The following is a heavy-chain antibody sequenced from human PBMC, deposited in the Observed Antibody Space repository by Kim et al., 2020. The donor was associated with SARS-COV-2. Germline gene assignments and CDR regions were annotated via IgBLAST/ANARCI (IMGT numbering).Heavy chain of an antibody. CDR3: ARRSRNWFDP. J-gene: IGHJ5*02. CDR1: GDSITSTTYY. V-gene: IGHV4-39*01. Sequence: SETLSLTCTVSGDSITSTTYYWGWIRQPPGKGLDWIGNIYYSGSTFYNPSLRSRVTISIDTSKSQFSLKLRSVTASDTALYYCARRSRNWFDPWGQGTLV. CDR2: IYYSGST.